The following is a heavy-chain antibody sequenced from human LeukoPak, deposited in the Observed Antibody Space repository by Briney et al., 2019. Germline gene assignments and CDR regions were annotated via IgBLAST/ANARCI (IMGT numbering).Heavy chain of an antibody. Sequence: PSETLSLTCTVFGGSISSYYWSWIRQPAGKGLEWIGRIYTSGSTNYNPSLKSRVTMSVDTSKNQFSLKLSSVTAADMAVYYCARDGPFVAGYPKDENWFDPWGQGTLVTVSS. J-gene: IGHJ5*02. CDR3: ARDGPFVAGYPKDENWFDP. CDR2: IYTSGST. CDR1: GGSISSYY. D-gene: IGHD6-19*01. V-gene: IGHV4-4*07.